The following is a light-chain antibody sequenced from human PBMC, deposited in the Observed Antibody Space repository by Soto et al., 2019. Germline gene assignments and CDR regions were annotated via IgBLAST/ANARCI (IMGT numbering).Light chain of an antibody. CDR1: QSVSSSS. Sequence: EIVLTQSPGTLSLSPGERATLSCRASQSVSSSSLAWYQQRPGQAPRLLIYGAFSRATGIPDRVSGSGSGTDFTLTISRLEPEDFAVYYCHHYGSSPLTFGQGTRLEIK. V-gene: IGKV3-20*01. CDR3: HHYGSSPLT. CDR2: GAF. J-gene: IGKJ5*01.